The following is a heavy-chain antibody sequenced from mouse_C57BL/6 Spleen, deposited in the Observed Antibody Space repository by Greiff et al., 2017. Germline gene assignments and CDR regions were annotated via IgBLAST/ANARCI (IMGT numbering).Heavy chain of an antibody. D-gene: IGHD1-1*01. Sequence: LVESGAELVKPGASVKISCKASGYAFSSYWMNWVKQRPGKGLEWIGQIYPGDGDTNYNGKFKGKATLTADKSSSTAYMQLSSLTSEDSAVYFCARSGTTVVADYFDYWGQGTTLTVSS. J-gene: IGHJ2*01. V-gene: IGHV1-80*01. CDR2: IYPGDGDT. CDR1: GYAFSSYW. CDR3: ARSGTTVVADYFDY.